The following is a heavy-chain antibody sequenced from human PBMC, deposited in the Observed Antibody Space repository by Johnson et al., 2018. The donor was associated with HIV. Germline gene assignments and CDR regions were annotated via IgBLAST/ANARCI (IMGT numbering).Heavy chain of an antibody. D-gene: IGHD1-26*01. CDR1: GFTFSSYA. CDR2: ISSNGGST. V-gene: IGHV3-64*01. Sequence: QLVESGGGVVQPGRSLRLSCVASGFTFSSYAMHWVHQAPGKGLEYVSAISSNGGSTYYANSVKGRFTISRDNSKNTLYLQMGSLRAEDMAVYYCARERSGSYYVDAFDIWGQGTMVTVSS. CDR3: ARERSGSYYVDAFDI. J-gene: IGHJ3*02.